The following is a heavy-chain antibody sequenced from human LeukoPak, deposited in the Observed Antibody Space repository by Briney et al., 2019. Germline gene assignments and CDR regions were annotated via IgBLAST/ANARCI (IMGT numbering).Heavy chain of an antibody. Sequence: SETLSLTCTVSGGSISSYYWSWIRQPLGKGLEWIGYIYYSGSTNYNPSLKSRVTISVDTSKNQFSLKLSSVTAADTAVYYCARGYCSGGGCSLFDYWGQGTLVTVSS. D-gene: IGHD2-15*01. CDR2: IYYSGST. CDR3: ARGYCSGGGCSLFDY. J-gene: IGHJ4*02. CDR1: GGSISSYY. V-gene: IGHV4-59*01.